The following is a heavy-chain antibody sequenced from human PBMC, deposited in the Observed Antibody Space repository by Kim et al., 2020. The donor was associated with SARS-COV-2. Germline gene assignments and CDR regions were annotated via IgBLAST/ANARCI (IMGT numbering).Heavy chain of an antibody. Sequence: ASVKVSCKVSGYTLTELSMHWVRQAPGKGLEWMGGFDPEDGETIYAQKFQGRVTMTEDTSTDTAYMELSSLRSEDTAVYYCATDKRTRYCSGGSCYLGDYSYYCMDVWGQGTTVTVSS. J-gene: IGHJ6*02. CDR1: GYTLTELS. D-gene: IGHD2-15*01. V-gene: IGHV1-24*01. CDR2: FDPEDGET. CDR3: ATDKRTRYCSGGSCYLGDYSYYCMDV.